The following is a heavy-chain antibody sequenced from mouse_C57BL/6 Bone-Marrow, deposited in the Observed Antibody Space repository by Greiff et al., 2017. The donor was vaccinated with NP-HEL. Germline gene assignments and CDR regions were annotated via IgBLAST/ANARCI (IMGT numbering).Heavy chain of an antibody. V-gene: IGHV3-2*02. J-gene: IGHJ2*01. CDR2: ISYSGST. Sequence: EVQLQQSGPGLVKPSQSLSLTCTVTGYSITSDYAWNWIRQFPGNKLEWMGYISYSGSTSYNPSLKSRISITRDTSKNQFCLQLNSVTTEDTATYYCARRYDSFYFDYWGQGTTLTVSS. CDR3: ARRYDSFYFDY. D-gene: IGHD2-4*01. CDR1: GYSITSDYA.